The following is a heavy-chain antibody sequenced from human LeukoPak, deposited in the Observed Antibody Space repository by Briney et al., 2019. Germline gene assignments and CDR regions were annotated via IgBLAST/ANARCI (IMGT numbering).Heavy chain of an antibody. D-gene: IGHD1-26*01. V-gene: IGHV1-2*02. CDR2: INPNSGDT. CDR1: GSTFTAYY. J-gene: IGHJ4*02. Sequence: GASVKVSCKASGSTFTAYYMHWVRQAPGQGLEWMGWINPNSGDTSYAQKFQGRVTMTGDASISTAYMELSSLRSEDTAVYYCARAQVGATRERPRIFDYWGQGTLVTVSS. CDR3: ARAQVGATRERPRIFDY.